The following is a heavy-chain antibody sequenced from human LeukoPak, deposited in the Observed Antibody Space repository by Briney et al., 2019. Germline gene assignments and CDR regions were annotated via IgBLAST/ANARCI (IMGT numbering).Heavy chain of an antibody. Sequence: GASVRVSCKASGYILTTYYMHWVRQAPGQGLEWMGIINPGGGSTIYAQRFQGRVNMTRDMSTNTLYMELSSLRSEDTAVYFCARGRYCSSTSCLARTHNWFDPWGQGTLVTVSS. CDR3: ARGRYCSSTSCLARTHNWFDP. CDR2: INPGGGST. D-gene: IGHD2-2*01. CDR1: GYILTTYY. V-gene: IGHV1-46*01. J-gene: IGHJ5*02.